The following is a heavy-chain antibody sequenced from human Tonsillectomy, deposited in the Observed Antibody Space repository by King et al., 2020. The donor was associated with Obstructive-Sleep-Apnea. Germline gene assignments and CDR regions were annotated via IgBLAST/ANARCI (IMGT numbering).Heavy chain of an antibody. Sequence: VQLVESGGGLVESGGSLILSCASSGFTFTSYWMSWVRQAPGKGLEWVANIKQNGSEKYYVDSVKGRFPISRDNAKNSLYLQMNSLRAADTAMYYCARDKTAAAALGYWGQGTLVTVSS. V-gene: IGHV3-7*03. CDR1: GFTFTSYW. CDR3: ARDKTAAAALGY. J-gene: IGHJ4*02. CDR2: IKQNGSEK. D-gene: IGHD6-25*01.